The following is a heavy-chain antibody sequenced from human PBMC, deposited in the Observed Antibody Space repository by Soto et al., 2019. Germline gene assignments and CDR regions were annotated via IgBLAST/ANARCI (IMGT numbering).Heavy chain of an antibody. CDR2: IYYSGST. J-gene: IGHJ4*02. CDR1: GGSISSYY. V-gene: IGHV4-59*12. CDR3: ARRGTAYCGGDCPDY. Sequence: PSETLSLTCTVSGGSISSYYWSWIRQPPGKGLEWIGYIYYSGSTNYNPSLKSRVTISVDKSISTAYLQWSSLKASDTAMYYCARRGTAYCGGDCPDYWGQGTLVTVSS. D-gene: IGHD2-21*02.